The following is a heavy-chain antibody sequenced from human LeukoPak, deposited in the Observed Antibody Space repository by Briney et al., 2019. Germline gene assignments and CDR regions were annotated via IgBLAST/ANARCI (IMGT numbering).Heavy chain of an antibody. J-gene: IGHJ3*02. D-gene: IGHD6-19*01. CDR2: IYYSGST. V-gene: IGHV4-30-4*01. CDR3: ARDFGSRMWSPIAVAGTGSFDI. CDR1: GVSISSGDYY. Sequence: SETLSLTCTVSGVSISSGDYYWSWIRQPPGKGLEWIGYIYYSGSTYYNPSLKSRVTISVDTSKNQFSLKLSSVTAADTAVYYCARDFGSRMWSPIAVAGTGSFDIWGQGTMVTVSS.